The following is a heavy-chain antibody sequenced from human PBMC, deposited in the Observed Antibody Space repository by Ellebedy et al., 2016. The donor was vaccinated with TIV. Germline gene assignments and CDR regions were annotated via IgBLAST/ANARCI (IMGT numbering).Heavy chain of an antibody. CDR2: IIPILGIP. J-gene: IGHJ3*01. V-gene: IGHV1-69*04. CDR1: GGTFSSYA. D-gene: IGHD3-16*02. Sequence: ASVKVSCKASGGTFSSYAISWVRQAPGQGLEWMGRIIPILGIPNYAQKFQGRVTITADKSTSTAYMELSSLRSEDTAVYYCARPIINKVRGVIGLDVFDVWGQGTTVIVSA. CDR3: ARPIINKVRGVIGLDVFDV.